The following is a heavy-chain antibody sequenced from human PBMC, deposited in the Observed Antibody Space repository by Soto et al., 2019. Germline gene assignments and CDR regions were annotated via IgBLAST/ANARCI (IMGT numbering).Heavy chain of an antibody. CDR2: IIPIFGTA. CDR1: GGTFSSYA. D-gene: IGHD5-12*01. CDR3: ARDGPVEMATIWVY. Sequence: QVQLVQTGAAVTKPGSSVKVSCTASGGTFSSYAISWVRQAPGQGLEWMGGIIPIFGTANYAQKFQCSVTITEYESTSTGYMELSSLRSEDTAVYYCARDGPVEMATIWVYWGEGTLVTVSS. V-gene: IGHV1-69*01. J-gene: IGHJ4*02.